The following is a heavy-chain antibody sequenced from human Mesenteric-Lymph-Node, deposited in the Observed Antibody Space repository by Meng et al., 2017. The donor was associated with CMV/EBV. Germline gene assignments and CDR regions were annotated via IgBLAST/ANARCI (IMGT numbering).Heavy chain of an antibody. V-gene: IGHV5-51*01. CDR2: IYPGDSDT. J-gene: IGHJ3*02. D-gene: IGHD3-10*01. Sequence: GESLKISCKGSGYSFTSYWIGWVRQMPGKGLEWMGIIYPGDSDTRYSPSFQGQVTISADKSISTAYLQWSSLKASDTAMYYCARTEMWFGEPRAFDIWGQGTMVTVSS. CDR3: ARTEMWFGEPRAFDI. CDR1: GYSFTSYW.